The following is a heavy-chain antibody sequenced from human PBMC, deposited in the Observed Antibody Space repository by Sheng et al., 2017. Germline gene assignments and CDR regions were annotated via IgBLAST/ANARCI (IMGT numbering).Heavy chain of an antibody. CDR1: GYSFSNHA. J-gene: IGHJ5*02. Sequence: QVQLVQSGAEVREPGSSVKVSCTASGYSFSNHALSWLRKAPGQGPEWMGGIIPIFRSTNYAQKFQGRVTISADESTSTAYMEMRSLRSEDTAIYYCARDIANGKFDPWGQGTQVIVSS. D-gene: IGHD2-8*01. V-gene: IGHV1-69*13. CDR3: ARDIANGKFDP. CDR2: IIPIFRST.